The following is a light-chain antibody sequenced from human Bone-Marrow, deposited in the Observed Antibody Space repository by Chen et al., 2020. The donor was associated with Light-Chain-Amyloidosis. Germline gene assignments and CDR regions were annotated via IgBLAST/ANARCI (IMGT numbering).Light chain of an antibody. CDR2: EVT. J-gene: IGLJ1*01. CDR1: SSDVGGDNH. CDR3: SSYTITNTLV. Sequence: QSALTQPASVSGSPGQSITISCTGTSSDVGGDNHVSWYQQHPDKAPKLMIYEVTNRPSWVPDRCSGSKSDNTASLTISGLQTEEEAEYYCSSYTITNTLVFGSGTRVTVL. V-gene: IGLV2-14*01.